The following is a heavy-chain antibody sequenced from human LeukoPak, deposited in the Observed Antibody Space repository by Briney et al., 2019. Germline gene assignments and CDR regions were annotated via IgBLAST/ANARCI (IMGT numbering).Heavy chain of an antibody. V-gene: IGHV4-4*07. CDR2: LHTSGST. CDR1: GGSISSYY. D-gene: IGHD2-8*01. J-gene: IGHJ3*02. Sequence: PSETLSLTCTVSGGSISSYYWSWIRQPAGKGLEWIGRLHTSGSTNYNPSLKSRVTMSVDTSKNQFSLKLSSVTAADTAVYYCARDRDAISGAFDIWGQGTMVTVSS. CDR3: ARDRDAISGAFDI.